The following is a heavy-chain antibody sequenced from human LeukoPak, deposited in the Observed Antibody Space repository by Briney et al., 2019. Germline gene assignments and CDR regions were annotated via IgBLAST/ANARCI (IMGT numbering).Heavy chain of an antibody. Sequence: PSETLSLTCAVYGGSFSGYYWSWIRQPPGKGLEWIGEINHSGSTNYNPSLKSRVTISVDTSKNQFSLKLSSVTAADTAVYYCARCPPDYYDSSGYDGRIDYWGQGTLVTVSS. J-gene: IGHJ4*02. D-gene: IGHD3-22*01. CDR2: INHSGST. CDR1: GGSFSGYY. CDR3: ARCPPDYYDSSGYDGRIDY. V-gene: IGHV4-34*01.